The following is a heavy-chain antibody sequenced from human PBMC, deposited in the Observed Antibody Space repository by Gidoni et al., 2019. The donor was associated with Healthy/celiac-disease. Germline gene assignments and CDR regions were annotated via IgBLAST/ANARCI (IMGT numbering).Heavy chain of an antibody. V-gene: IGHV3-30-3*01. CDR2: ISYDGSNK. Sequence: QVQLVVSGGGVVQPGRSVRLSCAASGFTFSSYAMHWVRQAPGKGLEWGAVISYDGSNKYYADSVKGRFTISRDNSKNTLYLQMNSLRAEDTAVYYCASDNVDLTYYYYGMDVWGQGTTVTVSS. D-gene: IGHD5-12*01. J-gene: IGHJ6*02. CDR1: GFTFSSYA. CDR3: ASDNVDLTYYYYGMDV.